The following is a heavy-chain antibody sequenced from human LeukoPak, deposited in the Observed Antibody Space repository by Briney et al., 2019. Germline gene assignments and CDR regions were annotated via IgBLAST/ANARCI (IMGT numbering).Heavy chain of an antibody. Sequence: GGSLRLSCAASGFTFSSYWMSWVRQAPGKGLEWVGRIKSKTDGDTTDYAAPVKGRFTISRDDSKDTVYLQMNSLKTEDTAIYYCTRDKLELRQFDYWGQGTLVTVSS. D-gene: IGHD1-7*01. CDR3: TRDKLELRQFDY. CDR1: GFTFSSYW. J-gene: IGHJ4*02. CDR2: IKSKTDGDTT. V-gene: IGHV3-15*01.